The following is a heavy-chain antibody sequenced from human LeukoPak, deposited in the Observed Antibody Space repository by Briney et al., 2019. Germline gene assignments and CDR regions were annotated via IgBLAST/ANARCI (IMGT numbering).Heavy chain of an antibody. D-gene: IGHD6-19*01. J-gene: IGHJ4*02. CDR3: ARSRPGSTGWAPQVLDC. V-gene: IGHV1-18*01. CDR2: ISGYNGKT. CDR1: GYTFSNYY. Sequence: ASVKVSCKASGYTFSNYYFTWVRQAPGQGLEWMGWISGYNGKTNFARNLQGRVTMTTDTSTSTTYMELRSLTSDDTAVYYCARSRPGSTGWAPQVLDCWGQGTLVTVSS.